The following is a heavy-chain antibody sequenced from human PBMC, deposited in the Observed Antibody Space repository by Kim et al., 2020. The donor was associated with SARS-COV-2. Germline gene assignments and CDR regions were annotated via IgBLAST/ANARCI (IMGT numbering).Heavy chain of an antibody. D-gene: IGHD3-10*01. CDR3: ARKKFFAAGSYSDFDS. CDR1: GYTFTAYP. CDR2: INTVDGDT. J-gene: IGHJ4*02. V-gene: IGHV1-3*04. Sequence: ASVKVSCKTSGYTFTAYPLYWVRQAPGQGLEWMGWINTVDGDTKSSQNFQGRVTITRDTSASTDYMELTSLRSEDTAVYYCARKKFFAAGSYSDFDSWGQ.